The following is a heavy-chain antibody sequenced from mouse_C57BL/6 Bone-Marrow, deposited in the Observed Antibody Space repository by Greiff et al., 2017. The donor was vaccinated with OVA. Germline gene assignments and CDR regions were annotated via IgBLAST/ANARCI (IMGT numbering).Heavy chain of an antibody. CDR1: GFTFSSYG. Sequence: EVQVVESGGDLVKPGGSLKLSCAASGFTFSSYGMSWVRQTPDKRLEWVATISSGGSYTYYPDSVKGRFTISRDNAKNTLYLQMSRLKSEDTAMYYCASYYLFAYWGQGTLVTVSA. J-gene: IGHJ3*01. V-gene: IGHV5-6*01. CDR2: ISSGGSYT. D-gene: IGHD1-1*01. CDR3: ASYYLFAY.